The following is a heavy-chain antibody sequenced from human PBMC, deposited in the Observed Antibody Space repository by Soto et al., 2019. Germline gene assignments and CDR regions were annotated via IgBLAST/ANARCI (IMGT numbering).Heavy chain of an antibody. CDR1: GYSFTSYW. J-gene: IGHJ4*02. CDR2: IYPGDSDT. CDR3: ARHVFPGIAVAAADY. D-gene: IGHD6-19*01. V-gene: IGHV5-51*01. Sequence: GESLKISCKGSGYSFTSYWIGWVRQMPGKGLEWMGIIYPGDSDTRYSPSFQGQVTISADKSISTAYLQWSSLKASDTAMYYCARHVFPGIAVAAADYWGQGTLVTVSS.